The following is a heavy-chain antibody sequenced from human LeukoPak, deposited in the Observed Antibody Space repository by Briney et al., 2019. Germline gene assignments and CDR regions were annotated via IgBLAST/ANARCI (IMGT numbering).Heavy chain of an antibody. CDR2: IYNSGSST. CDR1: GGSISIYY. CDR3: VRDRELTY. Sequence: PSETLSLTCTVSGGSISIYYWNWIRQPPGKGLEWIGYIYNSGSSTIYNPSLESRVTISVDTSKNQFSLRLSSVTAADTAVYFCVRDRELTYWGQGTLVTVSS. V-gene: IGHV4-59*01. J-gene: IGHJ4*02. D-gene: IGHD3-10*01.